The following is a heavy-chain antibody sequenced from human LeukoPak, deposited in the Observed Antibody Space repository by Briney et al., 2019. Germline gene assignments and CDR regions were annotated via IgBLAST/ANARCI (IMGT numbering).Heavy chain of an antibody. J-gene: IGHJ4*02. CDR1: GFSFSTYT. V-gene: IGHV3-30*18. CDR2: ISYDGSNK. D-gene: IGHD3-22*01. CDR3: AKALYYHDSSGYYLSAPFDY. Sequence: GGSLRLSCSASGFSFSTYTMSWVRQAPGKGLEWVAVISYDGSNKYYADSVKGRFTISRDNSKNTLYLQMNSLRAEDTAVYYCAKALYYHDSSGYYLSAPFDYWGQGTLVTVSS.